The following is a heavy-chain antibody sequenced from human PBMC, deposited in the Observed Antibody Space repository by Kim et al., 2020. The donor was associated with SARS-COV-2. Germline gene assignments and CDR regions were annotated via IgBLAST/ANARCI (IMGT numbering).Heavy chain of an antibody. J-gene: IGHJ4*02. Sequence: VKGRFTISRDDSKNTLYLQMNSLKTEDTAVYYCTTDAYNGLYSSVAFDYWGQGTLVTVSS. CDR3: TTDAYNGLYSSVAFDY. D-gene: IGHD6-19*01. V-gene: IGHV3-15*01.